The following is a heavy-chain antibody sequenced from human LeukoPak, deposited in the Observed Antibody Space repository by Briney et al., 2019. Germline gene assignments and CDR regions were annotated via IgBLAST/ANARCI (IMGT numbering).Heavy chain of an antibody. J-gene: IGHJ4*02. D-gene: IGHD3-22*01. CDR1: GYTFTSYG. CDR3: ARGYYYDSSANPKIYYFDY. Sequence: ASVKVSCKASGYTFTSYGISWVRQAPGQGLEWMGWISAYNGNTNYAQKLQGRVTITADKSTSTAYMELSSLRSEDTAVYYCARGYYYDSSANPKIYYFDYWGQGTLVTVSS. V-gene: IGHV1-18*01. CDR2: ISAYNGNT.